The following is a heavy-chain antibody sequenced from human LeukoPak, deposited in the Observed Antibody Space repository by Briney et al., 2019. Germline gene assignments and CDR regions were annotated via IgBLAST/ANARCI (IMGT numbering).Heavy chain of an antibody. J-gene: IGHJ6*02. CDR3: VSAVVADYYYYGMDV. Sequence: ASVKVSCKASGGTFSSYAISWVRQAPGQGLEWMGRINPNSGDTNYAQKFQGRVTMTGDTSITTAYMELNSLRSDDTAVYYCVSAVVADYYYYGMDVWGQGTTVTVSS. CDR2: INPNSGDT. D-gene: IGHD2-15*01. CDR1: GGTFSSYA. V-gene: IGHV1-2*06.